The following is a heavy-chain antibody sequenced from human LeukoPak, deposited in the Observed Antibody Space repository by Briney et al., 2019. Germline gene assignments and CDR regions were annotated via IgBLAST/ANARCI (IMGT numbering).Heavy chain of an antibody. CDR3: AKASGYGDKFDY. CDR1: GFTFSSYG. J-gene: IGHJ4*02. V-gene: IGHV3-33*06. CDR2: IWYDGSNK. D-gene: IGHD4-17*01. Sequence: GGSLRLSCAASGFTFSSYGMHWVRQAPGKGLEWVAVIWYDGSNKYYADSVKGRFTISRDNSKNTLYLQMNSLRAEDTAVYYCAKASGYGDKFDYWGQGTLVTVSS.